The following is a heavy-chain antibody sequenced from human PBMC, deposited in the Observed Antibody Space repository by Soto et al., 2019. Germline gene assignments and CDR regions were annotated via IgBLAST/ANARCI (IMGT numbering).Heavy chain of an antibody. CDR2: ISTTSSSI. Sequence: GGSLRLSCAASGFTFSSYSMNWVRQAPGKGLEWISYISTTSSSIYYAVSVKGRFTISRDNAKNSLFLQMNSLRDEDTAVYYCARKGVAFDYWGQGALVTVSS. CDR3: ARKGVAFDY. J-gene: IGHJ4*02. V-gene: IGHV3-48*02. CDR1: GFTFSSYS. D-gene: IGHD3-3*01.